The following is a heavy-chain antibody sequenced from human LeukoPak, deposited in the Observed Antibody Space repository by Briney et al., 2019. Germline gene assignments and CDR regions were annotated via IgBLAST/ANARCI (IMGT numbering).Heavy chain of an antibody. V-gene: IGHV1-2*02. CDR1: GYTFTSYY. CDR2: INPNSGGT. D-gene: IGHD2-15*01. Sequence: GASLKLSCTASGYTFTSYYMHWVRQAPGHGLEWVGWINPNSGGTNYAQYVKGRVTITRDTSISTAYMELNRLRSDDTAVYYCARDQDGGNGDYWGQGNLVTVSS. J-gene: IGHJ4*02. CDR3: ARDQDGGNGDY.